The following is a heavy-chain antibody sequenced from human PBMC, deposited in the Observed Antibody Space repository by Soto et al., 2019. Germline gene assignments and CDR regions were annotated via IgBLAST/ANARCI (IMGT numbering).Heavy chain of an antibody. CDR2: IYYSGST. CDR3: ARGGMIVVFFDY. J-gene: IGHJ4*02. Sequence: PSETLSLTCTVSGGSISSGGYYWSWIRQHPGKGLEWIGYIYYSGSTYYNPSLKSRVTISVDTSKNQFSLKLSSVTAADTAVYYCARGGMIVVFFDYWGQGTLVTVSS. CDR1: GGSISSGGYY. V-gene: IGHV4-31*03. D-gene: IGHD3-22*01.